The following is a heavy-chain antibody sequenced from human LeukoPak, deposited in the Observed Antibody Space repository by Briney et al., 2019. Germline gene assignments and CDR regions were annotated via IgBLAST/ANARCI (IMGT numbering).Heavy chain of an antibody. CDR2: IRYDGSNK. CDR3: AKGEHIVVVTAPLDY. V-gene: IGHV3-30*02. J-gene: IGHJ4*02. Sequence: PGGSLRLSCAASGFTFSSYGMHWVRQAPGKGLEWVAFIRYDGSNKYYADSVKGRFTISRDNSKNTLYLQMNSLRAEDTAVYYCAKGEHIVVVTAPLDYWGQGTLVTVSS. D-gene: IGHD2-21*02. CDR1: GFTFSSYG.